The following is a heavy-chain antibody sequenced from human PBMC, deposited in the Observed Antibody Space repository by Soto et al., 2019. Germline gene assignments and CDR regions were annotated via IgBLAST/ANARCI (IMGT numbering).Heavy chain of an antibody. CDR3: ARDLGYSYADY. V-gene: IGHV1-3*01. Sequence: ASVKVSCKASGYTFTSYAMHWVLQAPGQRLEWMGWINVGNGNTKYSQKFQGRVTITRDTSASTAYMELSSLRSEDTAVYYCARDLGYSYADYWGQGTLVTSPQ. CDR1: GYTFTSYA. D-gene: IGHD5-18*01. J-gene: IGHJ4*02. CDR2: INVGNGNT.